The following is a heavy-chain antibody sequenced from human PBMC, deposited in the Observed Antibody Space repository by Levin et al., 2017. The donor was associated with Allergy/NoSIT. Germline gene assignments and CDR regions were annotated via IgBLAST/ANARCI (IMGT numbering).Heavy chain of an antibody. J-gene: IGHJ5*02. CDR3: SRPIAVAYMHFDP. D-gene: IGHD6-19*01. V-gene: IGHV3-49*03. CDR2: IRSEAHGGTS. Sequence: GESLKISCSASGFNFADYATSWFRQPPGKGLEWVGFIRSEAHGGTSEFAASVKGRFTFSRDESKSIACLQMNSLKTEDTAVYYCSRPIAVAYMHFDPWGQGTLVTVSS. CDR1: GFNFADYA.